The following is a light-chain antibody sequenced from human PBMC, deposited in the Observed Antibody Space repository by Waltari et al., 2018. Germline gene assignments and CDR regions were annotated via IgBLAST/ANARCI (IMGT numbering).Light chain of an antibody. J-gene: IGKJ2*01. CDR2: DAS. Sequence: EIVMTQSPGTLSVSPGERATLSCRASKSVSSNLAWYQQKPGQAPRLIIHDASTRATGVPARFSGSGSGTEFTLTISSLQSEDFAVYYCQQYNDWPPGYTFGQGTKLEI. V-gene: IGKV3-15*01. CDR3: QQYNDWPPGYT. CDR1: KSVSSN.